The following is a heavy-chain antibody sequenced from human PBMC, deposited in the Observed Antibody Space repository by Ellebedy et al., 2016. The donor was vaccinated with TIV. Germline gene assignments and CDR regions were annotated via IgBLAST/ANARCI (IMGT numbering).Heavy chain of an antibody. CDR2: IDPTDSYT. CDR1: GYSFTNYW. V-gene: IGHV5-10-1*01. J-gene: IGHJ4*02. Sequence: GESLKISCTGSGYSFTNYWITWVRQMPGKGLEWMGRIDPTDSYTNYSPSFQGHVTISADKSISTAYLQWSSLKASDTATYYCARHMDTHMANDYWGQGTLVTVSS. D-gene: IGHD5-18*01. CDR3: ARHMDTHMANDY.